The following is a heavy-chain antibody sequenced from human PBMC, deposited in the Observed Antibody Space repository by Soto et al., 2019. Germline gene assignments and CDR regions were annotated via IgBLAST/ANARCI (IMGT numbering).Heavy chain of an antibody. V-gene: IGHV3-30*03. J-gene: IGHJ4*02. Sequence: VQLVESGGRVVQPGRSLRLSCAASGFPFSAYPMHWVRQAPGQGLEWVAVVSHDGRNTHYAATVKGRFTISRDSSKNTVSLEMTSLRAEDTAVYYCATVCWQAMVSSDLNYWGQGALVTVSS. CDR3: ATVCWQAMVSSDLNY. CDR1: GFPFSAYP. CDR2: VSHDGRNT. D-gene: IGHD2-8*01.